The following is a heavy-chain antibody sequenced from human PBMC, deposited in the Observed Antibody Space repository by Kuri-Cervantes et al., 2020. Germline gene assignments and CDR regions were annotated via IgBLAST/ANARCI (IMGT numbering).Heavy chain of an antibody. CDR2: VSHSGNT. J-gene: IGHJ6*03. CDR1: DYSINSGYF. Sequence: SETLSLTCAIFDYSINSGYFWGWIRQPPGKGLECIGSVSHSGNTFYDPSLQSRVTISVDTSKNQFSLKLSSVTAADTAVYYCARGGSPHNYYFYYYMDVWGKGTTVTVSS. V-gene: IGHV4-38-2*01. CDR3: ARGGSPHNYYFYYYMDV. D-gene: IGHD6-13*01.